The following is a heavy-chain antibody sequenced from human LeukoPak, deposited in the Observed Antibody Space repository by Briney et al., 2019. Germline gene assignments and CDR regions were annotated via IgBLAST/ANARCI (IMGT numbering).Heavy chain of an antibody. CDR2: FDPEDGET. Sequence: ASVTVTLKVTGYTLTELSMHWVRQAPGKGLEWMGGFDPEDGETIYAQKFQGRVTMTEDTSTDTAYMELSSLRSEDTAVYYCATGATTVTNYFDYWGQGTLVTVSS. D-gene: IGHD4-17*01. J-gene: IGHJ4*02. CDR3: ATGATTVTNYFDY. CDR1: GYTLTELS. V-gene: IGHV1-24*01.